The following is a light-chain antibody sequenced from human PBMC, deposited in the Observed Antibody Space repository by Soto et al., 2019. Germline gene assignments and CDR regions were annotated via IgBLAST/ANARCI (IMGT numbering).Light chain of an antibody. CDR3: QQYNSYST. CDR1: QSVSSN. Sequence: EIVRTQSPATLSASPGERATLSCRASQSVSSNLAWYQQKPGQAPRLLIYGASTRATGIPARFSGSGSGTEFTLTISSLQPDDFATYYCQQYNSYSTFGQGTKVDIK. J-gene: IGKJ1*01. CDR2: GAS. V-gene: IGKV3-15*01.